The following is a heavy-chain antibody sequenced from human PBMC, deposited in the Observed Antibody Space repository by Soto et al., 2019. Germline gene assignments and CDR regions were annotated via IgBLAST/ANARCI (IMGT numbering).Heavy chain of an antibody. Sequence: SETLSLTCTVSGGSVTSGSYYWSWIRQPPGKGLEWIGYIYNSGSTNYNPSLKSRVTISVDTSKRQISLKLSSVTAADTAVYYCARDQGIAVAVFDYWGQGTLVTVSS. CDR3: ARDQGIAVAVFDY. D-gene: IGHD6-19*01. CDR1: GGSVTSGSYY. J-gene: IGHJ4*02. V-gene: IGHV4-61*01. CDR2: IYNSGST.